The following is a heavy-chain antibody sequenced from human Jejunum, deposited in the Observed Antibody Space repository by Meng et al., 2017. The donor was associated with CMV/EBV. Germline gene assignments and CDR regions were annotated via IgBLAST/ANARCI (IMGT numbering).Heavy chain of an antibody. V-gene: IGHV3-23*01. Sequence: FTFSRYSMSWVRQNPGKGLEWVSTIIYSGGTTMYADSVKGRFTISRDNSKNTLYLQMNSLRIDDTAVYYCATTSLSMTTVTTADFDPWGQGTLVTVSS. J-gene: IGHJ5*02. CDR2: IIYSGGTT. CDR3: ATTSLSMTTVTTADFDP. CDR1: FTFSRYS. D-gene: IGHD4-17*01.